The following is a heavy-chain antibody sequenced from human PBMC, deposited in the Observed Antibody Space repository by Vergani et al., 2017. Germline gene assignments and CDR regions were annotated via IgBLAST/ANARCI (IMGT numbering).Heavy chain of an antibody. V-gene: IGHV3-23*01. J-gene: IGHJ4*02. D-gene: IGHD3-22*01. Sequence: EVQLLESGGGLVQPGGSLRLSCAASGFTFISYAMSWVRQAPGKGLEWVSAISGSGGSTYYADSVKGRFTISRDNSKNTLYLQMNSLRAEDTAVYYCAKGGATMIVVVMVFDYWGQGTLVTVSS. CDR3: AKGGATMIVVVMVFDY. CDR2: ISGSGGST. CDR1: GFTFISYA.